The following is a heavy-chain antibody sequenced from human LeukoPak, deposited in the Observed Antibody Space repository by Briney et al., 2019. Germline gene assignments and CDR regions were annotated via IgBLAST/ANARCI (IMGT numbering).Heavy chain of an antibody. CDR2: ISYDGNNK. J-gene: IGHJ4*02. CDR3: ARGPKFAIRMIVVVTKGRFDY. Sequence: GGSLRLSCAASGFTFSSYAMHWVRQAPGKGLEWVAAISYDGNNKYYANSVKGRFTISRDNSKNTLYLQMNSLRAEDTAVYYCARGPKFAIRMIVVVTKGRFDYWGQGTLVTVSS. CDR1: GFTFSSYA. D-gene: IGHD3-22*01. V-gene: IGHV3-30*04.